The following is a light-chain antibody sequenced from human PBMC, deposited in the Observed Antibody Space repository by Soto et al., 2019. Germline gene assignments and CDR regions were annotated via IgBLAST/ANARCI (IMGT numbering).Light chain of an antibody. CDR3: QQYHNWPT. Sequence: ESVLTQSPATLSSFPGDRVTLSCRASQYINTRLAWYQHRRGQAPRLLIYQTSIRAAGIPARFSGSGSGTEFTLTISSLQSEDFAVYYCQQYHNWPTFGQGTKVDIK. CDR2: QTS. J-gene: IGKJ1*01. V-gene: IGKV3D-15*01. CDR1: QYINTR.